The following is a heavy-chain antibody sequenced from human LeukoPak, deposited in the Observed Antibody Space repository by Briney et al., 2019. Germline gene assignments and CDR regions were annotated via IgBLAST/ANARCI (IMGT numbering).Heavy chain of an antibody. V-gene: IGHV5-51*01. D-gene: IGHD2-15*01. CDR1: GCGFINYW. Sequence: GGSLQISCKGSGCGFINYWIGWVRQVPGKGLEWMGIIYPGDSDTRYSPSLQGQVTISADKSISTAYLQWSSLKASDTAMYYCARLAVVVAATGWFDPWGQGTLVTVSS. CDR3: ARLAVVVAATGWFDP. J-gene: IGHJ5*02. CDR2: IYPGDSDT.